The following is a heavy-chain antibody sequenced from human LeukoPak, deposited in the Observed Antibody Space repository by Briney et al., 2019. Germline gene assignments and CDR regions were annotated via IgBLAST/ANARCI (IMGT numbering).Heavy chain of an antibody. Sequence: GGSLRLSCAASGFTFRSYGMHWVRQAPGKGLEWVAFIRYDGSNKYYADSVKGRFTISRDNSKNTLYLQMNSLRVEDTAVYYCARRWYFDLWGRGTLVTVSS. CDR1: GFTFRSYG. V-gene: IGHV3-30*02. CDR2: IRYDGSNK. CDR3: ARRWYFDL. J-gene: IGHJ2*01.